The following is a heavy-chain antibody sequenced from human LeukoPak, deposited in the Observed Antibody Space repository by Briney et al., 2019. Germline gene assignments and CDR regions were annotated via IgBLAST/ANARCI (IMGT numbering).Heavy chain of an antibody. CDR1: GFTFTNYA. V-gene: IGHV3-23*01. CDR3: ATEASIVGAPGDY. J-gene: IGHJ4*02. Sequence: GGSLRLSCAASGFTFTNYAMTWVRQAPGKGLEWVSDISDGAGSTYYADSVKGRFTISRDNSKNALFLQMNSLSAEDTAVYYCATEASIVGAPGDYGGQGTLVTVSS. CDR2: ISDGAGST. D-gene: IGHD1-26*01.